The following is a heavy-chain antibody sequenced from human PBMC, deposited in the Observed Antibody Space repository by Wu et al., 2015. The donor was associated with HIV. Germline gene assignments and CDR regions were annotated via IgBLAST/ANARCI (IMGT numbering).Heavy chain of an antibody. D-gene: IGHD6-6*01. CDR2: IGVDNDNT. CDR3: ARDRPYFDY. J-gene: IGHJ4*02. V-gene: IGHV1-18*01. Sequence: QVQVVQSGAEMKKPGSSMKVSCKASGYTFTSSGISWVRQAPGQGLEWMGWIGVDNDNTNYAQKLQGRVTMTTDTSTSTVYMELRSLRSDDTAVYYCARDRPYFDYWGQGTLVTVSS. CDR1: GYTFTSSG.